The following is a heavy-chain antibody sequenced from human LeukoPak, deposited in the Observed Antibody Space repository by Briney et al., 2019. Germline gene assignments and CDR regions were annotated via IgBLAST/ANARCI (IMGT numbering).Heavy chain of an antibody. CDR2: ISGSGGST. Sequence: PGGSLRLSCSASGFVFSIYTMYWVRQAPGKGLEWVSAISGSGGSTYYADSVKGRFTISRGNSRNTLYLQMNSLRAEDTAVYYCAKDLWDDPRGIDYWGQGTLVTVSS. CDR3: AKDLWDDPRGIDY. D-gene: IGHD3-16*01. J-gene: IGHJ4*02. V-gene: IGHV3-23*01. CDR1: GFVFSIYT.